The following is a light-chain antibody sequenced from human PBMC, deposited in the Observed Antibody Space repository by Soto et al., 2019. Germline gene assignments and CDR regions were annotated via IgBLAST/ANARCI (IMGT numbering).Light chain of an antibody. V-gene: IGKV3-20*01. CDR3: HHYGSSRT. CDR2: GAS. CDR1: QSVSSSD. J-gene: IGKJ1*01. Sequence: EIVLTQSPGTLSLSPGERATLSCRASQSVSSSDLAWYQQKPGQAPRLLIYGASSRATSIPDRFSGSGSGIDFTLTISRLEPEDFAVYYCHHYGSSRTFGQGTKVEIK.